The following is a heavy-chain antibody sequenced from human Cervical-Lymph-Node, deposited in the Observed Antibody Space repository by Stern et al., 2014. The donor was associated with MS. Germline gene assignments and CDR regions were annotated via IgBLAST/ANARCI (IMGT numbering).Heavy chain of an antibody. Sequence: VQLVESGAEVKKPGSSVKVSCKASGGTFSSYAISWVRQAPGQGLEWMGGIIPIFGTANYAKQFQGRGTITADESTRTPSMVMSSLRSEDTAVYYCAREGVAGIYYYYGMDVWGQGTTVTVSS. J-gene: IGHJ6*02. CDR3: AREGVAGIYYYYGMDV. CDR2: IIPIFGTA. D-gene: IGHD6-19*01. V-gene: IGHV1-69*01. CDR1: GGTFSSYA.